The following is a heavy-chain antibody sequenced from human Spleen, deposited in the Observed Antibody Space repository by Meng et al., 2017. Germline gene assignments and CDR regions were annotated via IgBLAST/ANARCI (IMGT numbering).Heavy chain of an antibody. Sequence: GGSLRLSCAASGFTVSHNYISWVRQAPGKGLVWVSRINDDGSSTTYTDSVRGRFTISRDNAKNTLYLQMNSLRAEDTAVYYCARDLNWVVWDYWGQGTLVTVSS. CDR2: INDDGSST. CDR3: ARDLNWVVWDY. CDR1: GFTVSHNY. V-gene: IGHV3-74*01. D-gene: IGHD3/OR15-3a*01. J-gene: IGHJ4*02.